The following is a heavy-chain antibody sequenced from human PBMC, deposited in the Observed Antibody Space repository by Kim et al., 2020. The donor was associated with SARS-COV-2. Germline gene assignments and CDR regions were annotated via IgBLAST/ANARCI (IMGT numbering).Heavy chain of an antibody. CDR2: ISSSSYT. CDR1: GFTFSDYY. Sequence: GGSLRLSCAASGFTFSDYYMSWIRQAPGKGLEWVSYISSSSYTNYADSVKGRFTISRDNAKNSLYLQMNSLRAEDTAVYYCARDHSTYYYDSSGYYRALTPEDYYYGMAVWGQGTTVTVSS. CDR3: ARDHSTYYYDSSGYYRALTPEDYYYGMAV. J-gene: IGHJ6*02. D-gene: IGHD3-22*01. V-gene: IGHV3-11*05.